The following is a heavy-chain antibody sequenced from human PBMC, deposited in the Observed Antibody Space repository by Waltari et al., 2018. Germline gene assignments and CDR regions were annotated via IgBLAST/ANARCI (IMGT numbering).Heavy chain of an antibody. CDR3: ARLLGGVTTFDS. CDR2: IKQDGSEK. J-gene: IGHJ4*02. CDR1: GYSFPSYD. Sequence: VQLVQSGAEVKKPGASVTVSCRASGYSFPSYDITWVRLAPGQGLEWGASIKQDGSEKYYVDSVKGRFTISRDNVDYSLFLQMSTLRAEDTAVYYCARLLGGVTTFDSWGQGTLVTVSS. V-gene: IGHV3-7*02. D-gene: IGHD3-16*01.